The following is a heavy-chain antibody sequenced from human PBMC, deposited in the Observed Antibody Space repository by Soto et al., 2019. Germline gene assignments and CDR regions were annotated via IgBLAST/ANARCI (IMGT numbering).Heavy chain of an antibody. CDR3: ARSRIVLMVYDISHYYGMDV. V-gene: IGHV4-31*03. D-gene: IGHD2-8*01. Sequence: QVQLQESGPGLVKPSQTLSLTCTVSGGSISSGGYYWSWIRQHPGKGLEWIGYIYYSGSTYYNPSLKSRVTISGDTSKNKFALKLSSVTAADTAVYYCARSRIVLMVYDISHYYGMDVWGQGTTVTVSS. CDR1: GGSISSGGYY. CDR2: IYYSGST. J-gene: IGHJ6*02.